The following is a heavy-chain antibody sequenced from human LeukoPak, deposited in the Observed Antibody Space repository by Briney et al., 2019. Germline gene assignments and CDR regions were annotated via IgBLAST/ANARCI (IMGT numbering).Heavy chain of an antibody. CDR1: GFTFTTYG. J-gene: IGHJ6*04. D-gene: IGHD3-10*02. V-gene: IGHV3-30*02. CDR2: IRNDGGKE. CDR3: AELGITMIGGV. Sequence: GGSLRLSCAASGFTFTTYGMHWVRQAPGKGLEWVAFIRNDGGKEYYADSVKGRFTISRDNAKNSLYLQMNSLRAEDTAVYYCAELGITMIGGVWGKGTTVTISS.